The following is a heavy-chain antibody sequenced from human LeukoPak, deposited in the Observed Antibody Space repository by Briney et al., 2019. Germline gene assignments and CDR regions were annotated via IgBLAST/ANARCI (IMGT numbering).Heavy chain of an antibody. V-gene: IGHV4-61*02. Sequence: SQTLSLTCTVSGGSISSGSYYWSWIRQPAGKGLEWFGRIYTGGSTNYNPSLKSRVTISVDTSKNQFSLKLSSVPAADTAVYYCAREAAFGVVKGWDYWGQGTLVTVSS. J-gene: IGHJ4*02. D-gene: IGHD3-3*01. CDR2: IYTGGST. CDR3: AREAAFGVVKGWDY. CDR1: GGSISSGSYY.